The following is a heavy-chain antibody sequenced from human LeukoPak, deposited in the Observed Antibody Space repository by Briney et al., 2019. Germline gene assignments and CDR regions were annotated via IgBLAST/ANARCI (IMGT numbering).Heavy chain of an antibody. CDR3: AHRLYYYDSSGYDY. CDR2: IYWNDDK. J-gene: IGHJ4*02. CDR1: GFSLSTSGVG. Sequence: ESGPTLVKPTQTLTLTCTFSGFSLSTSGVGVGWIRQPPGKALEWLALIYWNDDKRYSPSLKSRLTITKDTSKNQVVLTMTNMDPVDTATYYCAHRLYYYDSSGYDYWGQGTLVTVSS. D-gene: IGHD3-22*01. V-gene: IGHV2-5*01.